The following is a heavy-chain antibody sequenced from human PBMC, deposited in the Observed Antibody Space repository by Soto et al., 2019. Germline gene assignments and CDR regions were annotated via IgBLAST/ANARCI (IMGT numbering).Heavy chain of an antibody. D-gene: IGHD3-10*01. J-gene: IGHJ2*01. CDR1: GFTFSSYG. CDR2: ISYDGSNK. CDR3: AKDSGTYWYSDL. Sequence: QVQLVESGGGVVQPGRSLRLSCAASGFTFSSYGIHWVRQAPGKGLEWVAVISYDGSNKFYADSVKGRFTISRDNSKNTLYLQMNSLRAEDTAVYYCAKDSGTYWYSDLWGRGTLVTVSS. V-gene: IGHV3-30*18.